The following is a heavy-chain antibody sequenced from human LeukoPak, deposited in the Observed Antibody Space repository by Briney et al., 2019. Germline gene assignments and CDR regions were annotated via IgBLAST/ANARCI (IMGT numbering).Heavy chain of an antibody. CDR1: GFTFSSYG. D-gene: IGHD3-22*01. CDR2: ISYDGSNK. CDR3: AKASTFDTSGYPRD. Sequence: PGRSLRLSCAASGFTFSSYGMHWVRQAPGKGLEWVAVISYDGSNKYYGDSVKGRFTVSRDNSENTLYMQMNSLRAEDTAVYYCAKASTFDTSGYPRDWGQGTLVTVSS. V-gene: IGHV3-30*06. J-gene: IGHJ4*02.